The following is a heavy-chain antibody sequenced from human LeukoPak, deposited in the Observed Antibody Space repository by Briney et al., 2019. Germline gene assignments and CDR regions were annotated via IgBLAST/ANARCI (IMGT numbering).Heavy chain of an antibody. CDR2: IIPIFGTA. CDR1: GGTFSSYA. J-gene: IGHJ4*02. D-gene: IGHD3-16*01. Sequence: ASVKVSCKAFGGTFSSYAISWVRQAPGQGLEWMGGIIPIFGTANYAQKFQGRVTITTDESTSTAYMELSSLRSEDTAVYYCARHYSFGYYFDYWGQGTLVTVSS. V-gene: IGHV1-69*05. CDR3: ARHYSFGYYFDY.